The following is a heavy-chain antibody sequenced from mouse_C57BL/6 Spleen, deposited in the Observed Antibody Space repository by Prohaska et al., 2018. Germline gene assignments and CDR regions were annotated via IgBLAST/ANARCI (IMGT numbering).Heavy chain of an antibody. CDR3: TPLYYDYDRVFAY. Sequence: EVQLQQSGTVLARPGASVKMSCKTSGYTFTSYWMHWVKQRPGQGLEWIGAIYPGNSDTSYNQKFKGKAKLTAVTSASTAYMELSSLTNEDSAVYYCTPLYYDYDRVFAYWGQGTLVTVSA. J-gene: IGHJ3*01. V-gene: IGHV1-5*01. CDR1: GYTFTSYW. D-gene: IGHD2-4*01. CDR2: IYPGNSDT.